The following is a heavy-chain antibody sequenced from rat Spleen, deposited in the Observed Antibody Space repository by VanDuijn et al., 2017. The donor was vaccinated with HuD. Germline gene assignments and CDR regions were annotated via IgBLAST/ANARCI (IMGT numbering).Heavy chain of an antibody. Sequence: EVQLVESGGGLVRPGRSLKLSCAGSGFTFSNYGMAWVRQAPTKGLEWVATISYDAFITYYRDSVKGRFTISRDNAKSALYLQMNSLQSEDTAIYFCTRGPPRDDDSYYYGYYFDHWGQGVMVTVSS. CDR2: ISYDAFIT. J-gene: IGHJ2*01. V-gene: IGHV5-29*01. CDR1: GFTFSNYG. D-gene: IGHD1-12*02. CDR3: TRGPPRDDDSYYYGYYFDH.